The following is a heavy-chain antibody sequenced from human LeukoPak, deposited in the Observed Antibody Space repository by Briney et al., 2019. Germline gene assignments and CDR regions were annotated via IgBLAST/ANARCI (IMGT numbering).Heavy chain of an antibody. V-gene: IGHV4-31*03. Sequence: PSETLSLTCTVSGGSISSGGYYWSWIRQHPGKGLEWIGYIYYSGSTYYNPSLKSRVTISVDTSKNQFSLKLSSVTAADTAVYYCARAMAPLFHNWNAAFDPWGQGALVTVSS. D-gene: IGHD1-20*01. CDR2: IYYSGST. CDR1: GGSISSGGYY. CDR3: ARAMAPLFHNWNAAFDP. J-gene: IGHJ5*02.